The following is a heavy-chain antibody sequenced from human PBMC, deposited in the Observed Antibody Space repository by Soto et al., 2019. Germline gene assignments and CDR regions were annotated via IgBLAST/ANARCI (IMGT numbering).Heavy chain of an antibody. D-gene: IGHD4-17*01. Sequence: GGSLRLSCTASGFTFGDYAMSWFRQAPGKGLEWVGFIRSKAYGGTTEYAASVKGRFTISRDDSKSIAYLQMNSLKTEDTAVYYCTREVGGHGDYEDTSYYYYYMDVWGKGTTVTVSS. V-gene: IGHV3-49*03. CDR3: TREVGGHGDYEDTSYYYYYMDV. CDR2: IRSKAYGGTT. CDR1: GFTFGDYA. J-gene: IGHJ6*03.